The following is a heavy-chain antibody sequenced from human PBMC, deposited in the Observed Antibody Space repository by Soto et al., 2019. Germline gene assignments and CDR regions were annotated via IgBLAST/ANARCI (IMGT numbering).Heavy chain of an antibody. V-gene: IGHV1-18*01. CDR2: ISAYNGNT. D-gene: IGHD4-4*01. CDR3: AREVVGIDDYSNYYFDY. J-gene: IGHJ4*02. CDR1: GYTFTSYG. Sequence: ASVKVSCKASGYTFTSYGISCVRQAPGQGLEWMGWISAYNGNTNYAQKLQGRVTMTTDTSTSTAYMELRSLRSDDTAVYYCAREVVGIDDYSNYYFDYWGQGTLVTVSS.